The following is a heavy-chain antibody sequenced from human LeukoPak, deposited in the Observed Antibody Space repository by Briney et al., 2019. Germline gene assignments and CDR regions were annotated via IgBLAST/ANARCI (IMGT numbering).Heavy chain of an antibody. CDR1: GGSISSGGYS. CDR2: IYHSGST. J-gene: IGHJ5*02. V-gene: IGHV4-30-2*01. D-gene: IGHD2-15*01. CDR3: ARGRYCSGGSCYRRGLNGFDP. Sequence: SQTLSLTCAVSGGSISSGGYSWSWIRQPPGKGLEWIVYIYHSGSTYYNPSLKSRVTISVDRSKNQFSLKLSSVTAADTAVYYCARGRYCSGGSCYRRGLNGFDPWGQGTLVTVPS.